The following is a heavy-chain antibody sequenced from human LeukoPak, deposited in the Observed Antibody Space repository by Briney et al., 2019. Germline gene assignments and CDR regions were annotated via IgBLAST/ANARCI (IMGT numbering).Heavy chain of an antibody. V-gene: IGHV3-23*01. CDR1: GFTFSSYA. Sequence: AGGSLRLSCAASGFTFSSYAMSWVRQAPGKGLEWVSAISGSGGSTYYADPVKGRFTISRDNSKDTLYLQMNSLRAEDTAVYYCAKEQHPSVTFVFDYWGQGTLVTVSS. CDR3: AKEQHPSVTFVFDY. D-gene: IGHD4-17*01. J-gene: IGHJ4*02. CDR2: ISGSGGST.